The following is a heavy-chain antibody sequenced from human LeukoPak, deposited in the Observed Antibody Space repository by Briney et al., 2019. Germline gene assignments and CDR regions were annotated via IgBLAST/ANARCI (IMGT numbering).Heavy chain of an antibody. CDR2: IYYSGST. J-gene: IGHJ4*02. V-gene: IGHV4-31*03. D-gene: IGHD1-26*01. CDR1: GGSISSGGYY. Sequence: SQTLSLTCTVSGGSISSGGYYWSWIRQHPGKGLEWIGYIYYSGSTYYNPSLKSRVTISVDTSKNQFSLKLSSVTAADTAVYYCARASGLLEWELLIDYWGRGTLVTVSS. CDR3: ARASGLLEWELLIDY.